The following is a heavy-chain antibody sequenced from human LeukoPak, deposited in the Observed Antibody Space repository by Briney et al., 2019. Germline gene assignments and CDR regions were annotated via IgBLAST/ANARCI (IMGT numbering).Heavy chain of an antibody. D-gene: IGHD3-9*01. CDR1: GFIFNTFN. Sequence: PGGSLRLSCAASGFIFNTFNMNWFRKAPGKGLEWVSSINSGGDYKYYADSVKGRFTTSRDNAKNSLSLQLNSLRVEDTATYYCARGHYDVLASSYKWTPDYWGQGTLVTVSS. J-gene: IGHJ4*02. CDR2: INSGGDYK. CDR3: ARGHYDVLASSYKWTPDY. V-gene: IGHV3-21*01.